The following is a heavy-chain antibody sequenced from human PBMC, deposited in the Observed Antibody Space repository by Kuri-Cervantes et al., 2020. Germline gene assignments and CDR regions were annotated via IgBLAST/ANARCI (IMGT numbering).Heavy chain of an antibody. CDR3: AKETAATTDY. V-gene: IGHV3-30-3*01. CDR1: GFTFSSYA. CDR2: ISYDGSNK. D-gene: IGHD2-15*01. J-gene: IGHJ4*02. Sequence: GGSLRLSCAASGFTFSSYAMHWVRQAPGKGLEWVAVISYDGSNKYYADSVKGRFTISRDNSKNTLYLQMNSLRAEDTAVYYCAKETAATTDYWGQGTLVTVSS.